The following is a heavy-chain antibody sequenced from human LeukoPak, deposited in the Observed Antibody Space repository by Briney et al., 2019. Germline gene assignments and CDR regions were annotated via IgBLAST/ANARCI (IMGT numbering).Heavy chain of an antibody. V-gene: IGHV1-2*02. CDR1: GYTFTSYG. J-gene: IGHJ5*02. CDR3: ARDQGNGYYINWFDP. CDR2: INPNNGGT. D-gene: IGHD3-22*01. Sequence: GASVKVSCKASGYTFTSYGISWVRQAPGQGLEWMGWINPNNGGTKYAQKFHGRVTMTRDTSISTAYMELSSLRSDDTALYYCARDQGNGYYINWFDPWGQGTLVTVSS.